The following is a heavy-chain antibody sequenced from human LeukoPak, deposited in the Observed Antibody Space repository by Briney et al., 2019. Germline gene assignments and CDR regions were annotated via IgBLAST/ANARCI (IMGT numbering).Heavy chain of an antibody. Sequence: SETLSLTCAVYGGSFSGYYWSWIRQPPGKGLEWIGEINHSGSTNYNPSLKSRVTISVDTSKNQFSLKLSSVTAADTAVYYCARGPRVRGSDYWGQGTLVTVSP. D-gene: IGHD5-12*01. V-gene: IGHV4-34*01. CDR2: INHSGST. J-gene: IGHJ4*02. CDR3: ARGPRVRGSDY. CDR1: GGSFSGYY.